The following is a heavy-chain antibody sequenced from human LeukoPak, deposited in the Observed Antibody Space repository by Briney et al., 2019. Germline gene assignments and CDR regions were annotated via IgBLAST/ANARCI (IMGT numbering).Heavy chain of an antibody. Sequence: GGSLRLSCAASGFTVSSNYMSWVRQAPGKGLEWVSVIYSGGSTYYADSVKGRFTISRDNSKNTLYLQMNSLRAEDTAVYYCARATRDFWKRPNWFDPWGQGTLVTVSS. CDR3: ARATRDFWKRPNWFDP. CDR2: IYSGGST. J-gene: IGHJ5*02. V-gene: IGHV3-53*01. D-gene: IGHD3-3*01. CDR1: GFTVSSNY.